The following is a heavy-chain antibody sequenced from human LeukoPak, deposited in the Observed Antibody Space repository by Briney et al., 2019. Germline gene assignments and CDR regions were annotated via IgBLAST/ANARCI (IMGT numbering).Heavy chain of an antibody. Sequence: GRSLRLSCTASGFTFGDYAMSWVRQAPGKGLEWVGFIRSKAYGGTTEYAASVKGRFTISRDDSKNIAYLQMNSLKTEDTAVYYCTRVMIVVVAADYWDQGTLVTVSS. J-gene: IGHJ4*02. D-gene: IGHD3-22*01. CDR2: IRSKAYGGTT. V-gene: IGHV3-49*04. CDR1: GFTFGDYA. CDR3: TRVMIVVVAADY.